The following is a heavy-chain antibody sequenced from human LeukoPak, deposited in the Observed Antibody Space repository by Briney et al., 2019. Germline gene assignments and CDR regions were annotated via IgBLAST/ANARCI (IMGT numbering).Heavy chain of an antibody. CDR3: ARSRKFQLLLYFDY. CDR1: GFTVSSNY. Sequence: PGGSLRLSCAASGFTVSSNYMSWVRQAPGKGLEWVSVIYSGGSTYYVDSVKGRFTISRDNSKNTLYLQMNSLRAEDTAVYYCARSRKFQLLLYFDYWGQGTLVTVS. D-gene: IGHD2-2*01. CDR2: IYSGGST. V-gene: IGHV3-66*02. J-gene: IGHJ4*02.